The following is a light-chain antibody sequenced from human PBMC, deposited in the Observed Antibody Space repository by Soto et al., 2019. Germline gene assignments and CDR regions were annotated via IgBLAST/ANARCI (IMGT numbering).Light chain of an antibody. CDR2: RND. J-gene: IGLJ1*01. CDR3: AAWDNSLSAYV. V-gene: IGLV1-47*01. Sequence: QSVLTQPPSASGTPGQRVTISCSGSSSYIGSKYVYWYQQLPGTALKLLIYRNDQRPSRISDRLSCSKSGTSASLAISGLRSEDEADYYYAAWDNSLSAYVFGTGTKLTVL. CDR1: SSYIGSKY.